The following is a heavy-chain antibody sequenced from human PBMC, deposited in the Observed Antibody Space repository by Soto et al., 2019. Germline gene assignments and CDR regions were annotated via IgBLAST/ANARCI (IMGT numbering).Heavy chain of an antibody. CDR3: ARQALDYSNSLNNRYYYYYMDV. D-gene: IGHD4-4*01. J-gene: IGHJ6*03. CDR2: IYYSGST. CDR1: GGSISSYY. V-gene: IGHV4-59*01. Sequence: SETLSLTCTVSGGSISSYYWSWIRQPPGKGLEWIGYIYYSGSTNYNPSLKSRVTISVDTSKNQFSLKLSSVTAADTAVYYCARQALDYSNSLNNRYYYYYMDVWGKGTTVTVSS.